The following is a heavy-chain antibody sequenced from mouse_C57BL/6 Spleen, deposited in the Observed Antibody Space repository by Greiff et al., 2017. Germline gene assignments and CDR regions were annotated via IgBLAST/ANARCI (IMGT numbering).Heavy chain of an antibody. Sequence: EVQLQQSGPELVKPGASVKISCKASGYTFTDYYMNWVKQSHGKSLEWIGDINPNNGGTRYNQKFKGKATLTVDKSSSTAYMELRSLTSEDSADYYCARGGSYFSPMDYWGQGTSVTVSS. J-gene: IGHJ4*01. D-gene: IGHD2-12*01. CDR1: GYTFTDYY. V-gene: IGHV1-26*01. CDR2: INPNNGGT. CDR3: ARGGSYFSPMDY.